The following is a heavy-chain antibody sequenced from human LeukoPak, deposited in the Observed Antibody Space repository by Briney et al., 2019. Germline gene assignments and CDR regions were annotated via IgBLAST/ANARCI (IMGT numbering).Heavy chain of an antibody. CDR2: IFHTGST. V-gene: IGHV4-38-2*02. CDR1: GFSISSGYY. Sequence: SETLSLTCTVSGFSISSGYYWGWIRQPPGKGLEWIGSIFHTGSTYYNPSLKSRVTISVDTSKNQFSLKLSSVTAADTAVYYCARNFYDDTGNYWGQGTLVTVSS. J-gene: IGHJ4*02. CDR3: ARNFYDDTGNY. D-gene: IGHD2/OR15-2a*01.